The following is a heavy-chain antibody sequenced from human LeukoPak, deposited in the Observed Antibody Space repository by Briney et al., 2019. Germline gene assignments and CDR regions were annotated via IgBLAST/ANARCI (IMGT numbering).Heavy chain of an antibody. D-gene: IGHD6-13*01. CDR2: FDPEDGET. CDR3: ATFKEEAGFFDY. CDR1: GYTLTELS. V-gene: IGHV1-24*01. J-gene: IGHJ4*02. Sequence: EASVKVSCKVSGYTLTELSMHWVRQAPGKGLEWMGGFDPEDGETIYAQKFQGRVTMTEDTSTDTAYMELSSLRSEDTAVYYCATFKEEAGFFDYWGQGTLVTVSS.